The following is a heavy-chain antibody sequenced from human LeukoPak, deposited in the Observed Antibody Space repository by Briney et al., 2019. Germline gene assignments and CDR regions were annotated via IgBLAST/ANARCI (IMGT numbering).Heavy chain of an antibody. D-gene: IGHD2-2*01. CDR1: GGSTSSYY. CDR3: ARDGDVNKSPYCSSTSCSYYYHYMDV. Sequence: NPSETLSLTCTVSGGSTSSYYWSWIRQPAGKGLEWIGRIYTSGSTNYNPSLKSRVTMSVDTSKNQFSLKLSSVTAADTAVYYCARDGDVNKSPYCSSTSCSYYYHYMDVWGKGTTVTVSS. V-gene: IGHV4-4*07. J-gene: IGHJ6*03. CDR2: IYTSGST.